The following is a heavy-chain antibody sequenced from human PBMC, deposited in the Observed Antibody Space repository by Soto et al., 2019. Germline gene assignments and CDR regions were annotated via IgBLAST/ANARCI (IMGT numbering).Heavy chain of an antibody. CDR3: ARGGEVPASIREYYYGLDV. CDR1: GAIFNTYA. CDR2: IIPMFGTP. D-gene: IGHD2-2*02. V-gene: IGHV1-69*06. J-gene: IGHJ6*02. Sequence: QAQLVQSGAEVKKPGSSVKVSCKGFGAIFNTYAISWVRQAPGQGPEWLGGIIPMFGTPNYAQKFQGIVTISVDKSTRPAYMELNSLRSEDTAVYYCARGGEVPASIREYYYGLDVWGQGTTVTVSS.